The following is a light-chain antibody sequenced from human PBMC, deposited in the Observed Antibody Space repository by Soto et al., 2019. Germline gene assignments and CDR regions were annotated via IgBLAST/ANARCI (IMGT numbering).Light chain of an antibody. CDR3: GTWDSSLSAGV. Sequence: QSVLTQPPSVSAAPGQTVTIFCSGSSSNIGNNYVSWYQQLPGTAPKLLIYDNNKRPSGIPDRFSGSKSGTSATLGITGLQTGDEADYYCGTWDSSLSAGVFGVGTKLTVL. J-gene: IGLJ2*01. V-gene: IGLV1-51*01. CDR2: DNN. CDR1: SSNIGNNY.